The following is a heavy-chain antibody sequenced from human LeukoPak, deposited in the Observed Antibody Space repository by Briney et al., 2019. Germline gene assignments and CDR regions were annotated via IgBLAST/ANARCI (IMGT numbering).Heavy chain of an antibody. CDR3: AREVYYYGSGMEGYYYYGMDV. Sequence: PSQTLSLTCAVSGGSISSGCYYWSCIRQPAGKGLEWIGRIYTSGSTNSNPSLKSRVTISVDTSKNQFSLKLSSVTAADTAVYYCAREVYYYGSGMEGYYYYGMDVWGQGTTVTVSS. CDR1: GGSISSGCYY. CDR2: IYTSGST. V-gene: IGHV4-61*02. D-gene: IGHD3-10*01. J-gene: IGHJ6*02.